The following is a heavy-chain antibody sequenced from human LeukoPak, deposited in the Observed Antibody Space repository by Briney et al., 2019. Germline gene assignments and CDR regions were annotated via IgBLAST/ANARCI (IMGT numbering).Heavy chain of an antibody. D-gene: IGHD1-26*01. J-gene: IGHJ4*02. V-gene: IGHV4-59*01. Sequence: SETLSLTCTVSGGSISSYYWSWIRQPPGKGLEWIGYIYYSGSTNYNPSLKSRVTISADTSKNQFSLKLSSVTAADTAVYYCAREGATVILDWGQGTLVTVSS. CDR3: AREGATVILD. CDR1: GGSISSYY. CDR2: IYYSGST.